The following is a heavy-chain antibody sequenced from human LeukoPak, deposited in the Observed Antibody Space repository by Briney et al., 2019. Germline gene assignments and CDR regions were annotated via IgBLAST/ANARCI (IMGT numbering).Heavy chain of an antibody. CDR2: ISNDGSNK. V-gene: IGHV3-30*18. D-gene: IGHD5-24*01. Sequence: PGGSLRLSCAASGFTFSSFGMLWVRQAPGKGLDWVAVISNDGSNKYYADSVKGRFTISRDNSKNTLYLQMNSLRAEDTAVFYCAKGDGYISYYYYMDVWGRGTTVTVSS. CDR1: GFTFSSFG. CDR3: AKGDGYISYYYYMDV. J-gene: IGHJ6*03.